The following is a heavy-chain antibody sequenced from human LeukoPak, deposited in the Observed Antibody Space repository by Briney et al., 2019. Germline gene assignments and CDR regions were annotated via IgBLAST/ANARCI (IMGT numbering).Heavy chain of an antibody. CDR2: IIPIFGTA. Sequence: SSVKVSCKASGGTFSSYAISWVRQAPGQGLEWMGGIIPIFGTANYAQKFQGRVTITMDESTSTAYMERSSLRSEDTAVYYRASQLYSSSSALVYYYYYMDGWGKGSTVTVSS. CDR3: ASQLYSSSSALVYYYYYMDG. J-gene: IGHJ6*03. D-gene: IGHD6-6*01. V-gene: IGHV1-69*05. CDR1: GGTFSSYA.